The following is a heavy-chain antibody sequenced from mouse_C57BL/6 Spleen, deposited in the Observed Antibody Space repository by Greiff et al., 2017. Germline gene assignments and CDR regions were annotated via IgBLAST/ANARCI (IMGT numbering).Heavy chain of an antibody. D-gene: IGHD2-1*01. CDR1: GYTFTDYE. CDR3: TRNYGNYGRWFAY. Sequence: VQLKESGAELVRPGASVTLSCKASGYTFTDYEMHWVKQTPVHGLEWIGAIDPETGGTAYNQKFKGKAILTADKSSSTAYMELRSLTSEDSAVYYCTRNYGNYGRWFAYWGQGTLVTVSA. J-gene: IGHJ3*01. V-gene: IGHV1-15*01. CDR2: IDPETGGT.